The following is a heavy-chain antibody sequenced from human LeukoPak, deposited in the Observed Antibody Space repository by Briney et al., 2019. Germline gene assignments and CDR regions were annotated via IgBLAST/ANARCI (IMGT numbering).Heavy chain of an antibody. V-gene: IGHV3-53*01. D-gene: IGHD3-10*01. J-gene: IGHJ5*02. CDR3: ARGITMVRGVIISYNWFDP. Sequence: GGSLRLSCAASGFTVSSNYMSWVRQAPGKGLEWVSVIYSGGSTYYADSVKGRFTISRDNSKNTLYLQMNSLRAEGTAVYYCARGITMVRGVIISYNWFDPWGQGTLVTVSS. CDR1: GFTVSSNY. CDR2: IYSGGST.